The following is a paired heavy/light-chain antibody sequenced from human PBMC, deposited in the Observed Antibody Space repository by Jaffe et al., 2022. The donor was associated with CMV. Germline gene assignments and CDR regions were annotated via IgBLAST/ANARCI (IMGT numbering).Light chain of an antibody. V-gene: IGLV2-11*01. Sequence: QSALTQPRSVSGSPGQSVTISCTGTSSDVGGYNYVSWYQQHPGKAPKLMIYDVSQRPSGVPDRFSGSKSGNTASLTISGLQAEDEADYYCCSYAGSYTWVFGGGTKLTVL. CDR3: CSYAGSYTWV. CDR1: SSDVGGYNY. CDR2: DVS. J-gene: IGLJ2*01.
Heavy chain of an antibody. CDR1: GYSFASYW. Sequence: EVQLVQSGREVKKPGESLKISCKGSGYSFASYWIGWVRQMPGKGLESMGIIYPGDSDTRYSPSFQGQVTISADKSTSTAYLQWSSLKASDTAMYYCARIKNSGYDLGAFDIWGQGTMVTVSS. D-gene: IGHD5-12*01. CDR2: IYPGDSDT. CDR3: ARIKNSGYDLGAFDI. V-gene: IGHV5-51*01. J-gene: IGHJ3*02.